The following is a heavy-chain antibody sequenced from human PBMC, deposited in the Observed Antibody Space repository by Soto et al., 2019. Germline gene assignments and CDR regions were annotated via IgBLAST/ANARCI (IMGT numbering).Heavy chain of an antibody. CDR2: IRSKANSYAT. J-gene: IGHJ3*02. CDR1: GFTFSGSA. Sequence: GESLKISCAASGFTFSGSAMHWVRQASGKGLEWVGRIRSKANSYATAYAASVKGRFTISRDDSKNTAYLQMNSLKTEDTAVYYCTRHPAGDPDAFDIWGQGTMVTVSS. V-gene: IGHV3-73*01. CDR3: TRHPAGDPDAFDI. D-gene: IGHD7-27*01.